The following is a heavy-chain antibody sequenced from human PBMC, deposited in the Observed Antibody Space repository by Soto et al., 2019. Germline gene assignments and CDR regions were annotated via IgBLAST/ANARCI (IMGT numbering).Heavy chain of an antibody. Sequence: RDSVKVSCKASGYTFTSYAMHWVRQAPGQRLEWMGWINAGNGNTKYSQKFQGRVTITRDTSASTAYMEPSSLRSEDTAVYYCAREDGVWELGEWGQGTLVTVSS. CDR3: AREDGVWELGE. J-gene: IGHJ4*02. V-gene: IGHV1-3*01. CDR1: GYTFTSYA. CDR2: INAGNGNT. D-gene: IGHD1-26*01.